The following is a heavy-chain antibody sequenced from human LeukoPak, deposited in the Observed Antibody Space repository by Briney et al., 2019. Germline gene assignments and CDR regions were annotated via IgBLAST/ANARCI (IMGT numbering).Heavy chain of an antibody. V-gene: IGHV4-39*07. Sequence: GSLRLSCAASGLTFSSYAMNWVRQAPGKGLEWIGSIYYSGSTYYNPSLKSRVTISVDTSKNQFSLKLSSVTAADTAVYYCARDWASEGIGDAFDIWGQGTMVTVSS. J-gene: IGHJ3*02. CDR3: ARDWASEGIGDAFDI. D-gene: IGHD1-26*01. CDR2: IYYSGST. CDR1: GLTFSSYA.